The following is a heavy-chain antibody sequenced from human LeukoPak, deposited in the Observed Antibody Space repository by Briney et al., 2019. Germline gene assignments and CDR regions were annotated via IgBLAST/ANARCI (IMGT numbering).Heavy chain of an antibody. CDR2: IYYSGNT. V-gene: IGHV4-59*01. CDR3: ARDYAFDI. J-gene: IGHJ3*02. CDR1: GDSISSYY. Sequence: LETLSLTCTVSGDSISSYYWSWIRQPSGKGLEWIGCIYYSGNTNYNPSLKSRVTISIDTSKNQFSLKLSSVTAADTAVYYCARDYAFDIWGQGTMVTVSS.